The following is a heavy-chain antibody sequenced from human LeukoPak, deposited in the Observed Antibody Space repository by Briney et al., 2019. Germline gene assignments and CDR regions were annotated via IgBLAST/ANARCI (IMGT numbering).Heavy chain of an antibody. Sequence: GGSLRLSCAASGFSFSNYGMHWVRQAPGKGLEWVAVISYDGSNKYYADSVKGRFTISRDNSKNTLYLQMNSLRAEDTAVYYCAKDGLRRRAPNYYFDYWGQGTPVTVSS. CDR2: ISYDGSNK. CDR1: GFSFSNYG. J-gene: IGHJ4*02. CDR3: AKDGLRRRAPNYYFDY. D-gene: IGHD1-1*01. V-gene: IGHV3-30*18.